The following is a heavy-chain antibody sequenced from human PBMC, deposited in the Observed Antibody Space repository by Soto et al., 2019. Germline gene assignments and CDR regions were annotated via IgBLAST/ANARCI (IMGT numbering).Heavy chain of an antibody. J-gene: IGHJ4*02. Sequence: PSETLSLTCTLSCDSINGYFWSWTRQPAGKGLEWIGRIYTSGSTNYNPSLKSRVTMSVDTSKNQFSLKLSSVTAADTAVYYCAISPQRFGELAFDYWGQGTLVTVSS. D-gene: IGHD3-10*01. V-gene: IGHV4-4*07. CDR3: AISPQRFGELAFDY. CDR1: CDSINGYF. CDR2: IYTSGST.